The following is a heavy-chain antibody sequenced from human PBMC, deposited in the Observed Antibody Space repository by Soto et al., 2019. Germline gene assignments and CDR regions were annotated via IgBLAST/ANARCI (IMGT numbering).Heavy chain of an antibody. CDR1: GYTFSNFW. CDR2: IYPGDHET. J-gene: IGHJ4*02. V-gene: IGHV5-51*01. D-gene: IGHD6-13*01. CDR3: ARSPRSSPYFDY. Sequence: GESLKISCQCSGYTFSNFWIGWVRQLPGKGLEWMGIIYPGDHETRYSPSFHGKVTISADKSINTAYLQWNSLEASDTAFYFCARSPRSSPYFDYWGQGALVTVS.